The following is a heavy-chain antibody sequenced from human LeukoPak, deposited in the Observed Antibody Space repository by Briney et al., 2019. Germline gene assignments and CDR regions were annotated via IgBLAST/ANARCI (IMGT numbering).Heavy chain of an antibody. CDR3: ARDSSVAFLGY. CDR1: GFTFSFFS. D-gene: IGHD6-19*01. V-gene: IGHV3-53*01. Sequence: GESLRLSCAASGFTFSFFSVNWVRQAPGKGLEWVSVIYSGGSTYYADSVKGRFTIPRDNSKNTLYLQMNSLRAEDTAVYYCARDSSVAFLGYWGQGTLVTGSS. CDR2: IYSGGST. J-gene: IGHJ4*02.